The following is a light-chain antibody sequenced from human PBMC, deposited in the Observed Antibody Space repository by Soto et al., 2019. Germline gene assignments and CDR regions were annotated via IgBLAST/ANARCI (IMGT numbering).Light chain of an antibody. CDR3: QQYNNWPPPIT. V-gene: IGKV3-15*01. J-gene: IGKJ5*01. CDR2: GAS. CDR1: QSVSSD. Sequence: EIVMTQSPATLSVSPGESATLSCRASQSVSSDLAWYHQKPGQAPRLLIYGASNRATGIPARFSGSGSGTEFTLTINSLQSEDFAVYYCQQYNNWPPPITCGQGTRLEIK.